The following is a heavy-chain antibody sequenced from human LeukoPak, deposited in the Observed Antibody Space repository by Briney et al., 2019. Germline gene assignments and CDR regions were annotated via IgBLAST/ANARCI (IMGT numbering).Heavy chain of an antibody. V-gene: IGHV1-18*01. J-gene: IGHJ4*02. CDR1: GYTFASYG. Sequence: GASVKVSCKASGYTFASYGISWVRQAPGQGPEWMGWIRGYNGNTNYAQKFQGRVTMTTDTSTSTAYMELRSLRSDDTAVYYCARVGYDSSGSYRFPIDYWGQGSLVTVSS. D-gene: IGHD3-22*01. CDR2: IRGYNGNT. CDR3: ARVGYDSSGSYRFPIDY.